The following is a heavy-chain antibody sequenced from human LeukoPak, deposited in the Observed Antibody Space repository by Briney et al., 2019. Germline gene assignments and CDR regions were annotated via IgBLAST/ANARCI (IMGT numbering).Heavy chain of an antibody. CDR2: ISGSGGST. D-gene: IGHD6-19*01. V-gene: IGHV3-23*01. J-gene: IGHJ4*02. CDR3: AKTAPNEKDSGWYSGYYFDY. CDR1: GFTFSSYA. Sequence: SGGSLRLSCAASGFTFSSYAMSWVRQAPGKGLEWVSAISGSGGSTYYADSVKGRFTISRDNSKNTLYLQMNSLRAEDTAVYYCAKTAPNEKDSGWYSGYYFDYWGQGTLVTVSS.